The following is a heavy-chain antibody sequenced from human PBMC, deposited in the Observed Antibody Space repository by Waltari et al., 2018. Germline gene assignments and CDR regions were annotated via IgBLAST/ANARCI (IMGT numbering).Heavy chain of an antibody. Sequence: EVQLVESGGGLVKPGGSLRLSCAASGFTFSSYSMNWVRQAPGKGLEWVSSSSSSSSYIYYADSVKGRFTISRDNAKNSLYLQMNSLRAEDTAVYYCARDNFIFGDDRSFDYWGQGTLVTVSS. V-gene: IGHV3-21*01. CDR2: SSSSSSYI. CDR3: ARDNFIFGDDRSFDY. CDR1: GFTFSSYS. J-gene: IGHJ4*02. D-gene: IGHD4-17*01.